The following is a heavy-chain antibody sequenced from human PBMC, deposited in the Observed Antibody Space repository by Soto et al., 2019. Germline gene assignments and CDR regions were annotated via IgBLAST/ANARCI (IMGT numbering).Heavy chain of an antibody. J-gene: IGHJ4*02. CDR2: ISGYDGNT. CDR3: AREKWFGQTPFDS. D-gene: IGHD3-10*01. Sequence: QVQLVQSGAEVKKSRASVKVSCKASGFTLNDFGVSWVRQAPGQGLEWMGWISGYDGNTNFAQKYEGRVTMTIDSSTSTAYMELRNLRSDDTAMYYCAREKWFGQTPFDSWGQGTLVTVSS. CDR1: GFTLNDFG. V-gene: IGHV1-18*01.